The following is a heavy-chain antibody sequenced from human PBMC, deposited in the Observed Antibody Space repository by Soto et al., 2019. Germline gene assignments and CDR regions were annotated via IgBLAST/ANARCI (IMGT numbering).Heavy chain of an antibody. J-gene: IGHJ4*02. CDR2: IYYSGST. CDR1: GGSISSYY. Sequence: SETLSLTCTVSGGSISSYYWSWIRQPPGKGLEWIGYIYYSGSTNYNPSLKSRVTISVDTSKNQFSLKLSSVTAADTALYYCVRSKGGYSYGTPFDYWGQGTLVTVSS. D-gene: IGHD5-18*01. V-gene: IGHV4-59*01. CDR3: VRSKGGYSYGTPFDY.